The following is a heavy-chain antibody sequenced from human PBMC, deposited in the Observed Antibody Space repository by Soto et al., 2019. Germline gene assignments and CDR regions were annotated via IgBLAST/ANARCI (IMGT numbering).Heavy chain of an antibody. D-gene: IGHD6-13*01. CDR3: AKDTGFEQLAYFDY. CDR1: GFTLDDYA. Sequence: EVQLVESGGGLVQPGRSLRLSCAASGFTLDDYAMHWVRQAPGKGLEWVSGISWNSGSIGYADSVKGRFTISRDNAKNFLYLKMNSLRAEDTALYYCAKDTGFEQLAYFDYWGQGTLVTVSS. V-gene: IGHV3-9*01. J-gene: IGHJ4*02. CDR2: ISWNSGSI.